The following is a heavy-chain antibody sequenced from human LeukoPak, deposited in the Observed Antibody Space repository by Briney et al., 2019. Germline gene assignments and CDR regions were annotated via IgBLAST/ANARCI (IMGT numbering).Heavy chain of an antibody. CDR2: IIPILGIA. Sequence: SVKVSCKASGSTFSSYAISWVRQAPGQGLEWVGRIIPILGIANYAQKFQGRVTITADKSTSTAYMELSSLRSEDTAVYYCATGLYPAGAFDIWGQGTMVTVSS. D-gene: IGHD3-16*02. CDR3: ATGLYPAGAFDI. CDR1: GSTFSSYA. V-gene: IGHV1-69*04. J-gene: IGHJ3*02.